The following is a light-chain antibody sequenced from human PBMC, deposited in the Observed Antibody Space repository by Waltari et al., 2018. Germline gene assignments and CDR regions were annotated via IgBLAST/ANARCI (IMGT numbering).Light chain of an antibody. CDR1: NSDVGGYDF. CDR2: DVN. V-gene: IGLV2-11*01. J-gene: IGLJ2*01. CDR3: CSYAGADSSLL. Sequence: QSALTQPLSVSGSPGQSVTFPCTGTNSDVGGYDFFSWYQHYPGKAPKLIIYDVNKRPPGVPDRCSGSKAGNTASLSISGLLNEDEADYYCCSYAGADSSLLFGGGTTLTVL.